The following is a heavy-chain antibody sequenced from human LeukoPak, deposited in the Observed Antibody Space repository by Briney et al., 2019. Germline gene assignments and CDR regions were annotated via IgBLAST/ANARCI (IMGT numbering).Heavy chain of an antibody. J-gene: IGHJ3*02. V-gene: IGHV4-30-2*01. D-gene: IGHD2-2*01. CDR3: ARRRDIVVVRGAFDI. CDR2: IYHSGST. Sequence: SETLSLTCAVSGGSISSGGYSWSWIRQPPGKGLEWIGYIYHSGSTYYNPSLKSRVTISVDTSKNQFSLKLSSVTAADTAVYYCARRRDIVVVRGAFDIWGQGTMVTVSS. CDR1: GGSISSGGYS.